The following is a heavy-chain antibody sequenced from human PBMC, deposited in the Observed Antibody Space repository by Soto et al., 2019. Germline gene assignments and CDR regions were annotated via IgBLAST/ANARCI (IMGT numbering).Heavy chain of an antibody. CDR3: AKDRIGDSSGNPPFFDY. CDR1: GFTFSSYA. J-gene: IGHJ4*02. V-gene: IGHV3-23*01. Sequence: EVQLLESGGGLVQPGGSLRLSCAASGFTFSSYAMSWVRQAPGKGLEWVSAISGSGGSTYYADSVKGRFTISRDNSKNTLYLQMNRLRAEDTAVYYCAKDRIGDSSGNPPFFDYWGQGTLVTVSS. CDR2: ISGSGGST. D-gene: IGHD3-22*01.